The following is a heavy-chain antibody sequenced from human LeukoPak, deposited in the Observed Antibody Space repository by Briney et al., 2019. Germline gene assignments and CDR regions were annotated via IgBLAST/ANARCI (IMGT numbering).Heavy chain of an antibody. V-gene: IGHV1-2*04. Sequence: ASVKFSCKASGYTFTSYYMHWVRQAPGQGLEWMGWINPNSGGTNYAQKFQGWVTMTRDTSTSTVYMELSSLRSEDTAVYYCARDFRRGLTSSGYWGQGTLVTVSS. CDR3: ARDFRRGLTSSGY. CDR2: INPNSGGT. J-gene: IGHJ4*02. D-gene: IGHD3-10*01. CDR1: GYTFTSYY.